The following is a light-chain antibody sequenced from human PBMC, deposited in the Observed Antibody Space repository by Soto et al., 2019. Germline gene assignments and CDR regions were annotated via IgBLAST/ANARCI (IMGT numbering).Light chain of an antibody. V-gene: IGKV1-5*01. CDR1: QSISSW. J-gene: IGKJ1*01. CDR3: QQDNSDSLGWT. CDR2: DAS. Sequence: DIQMTQSPSTLSASVGDRVTITCRASQSISSWLAWYQQKPGKAPKLLIYDASSLESGVPSRFSGSGSGTEFTLTISSLQPDDFATYYCQQDNSDSLGWTFGQGTKVEIK.